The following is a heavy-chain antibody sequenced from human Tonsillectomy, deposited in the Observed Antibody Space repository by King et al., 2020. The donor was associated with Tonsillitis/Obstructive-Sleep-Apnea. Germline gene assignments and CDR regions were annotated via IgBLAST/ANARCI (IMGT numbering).Heavy chain of an antibody. CDR3: ARHWGATDYFHY. CDR2: IYYSGST. J-gene: IGHJ4*02. Sequence: QLQESGPGLVKPSETLSLTCTVSGGSIVSRTYYWGWIRRPPGKGLEWIGSIYYSGSTYYNPSLKSRVTIPVDTSKNQFSLKLSSVTAADTAVYYCARHWGATDYFHYWGQGTLVTVSS. CDR1: GGSIVSRTYY. V-gene: IGHV4-39*01. D-gene: IGHD1-26*01.